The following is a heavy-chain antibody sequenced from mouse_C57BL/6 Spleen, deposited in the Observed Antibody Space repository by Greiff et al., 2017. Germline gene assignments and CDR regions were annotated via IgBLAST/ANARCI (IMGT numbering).Heavy chain of an antibody. V-gene: IGHV5-4*03. D-gene: IGHD1-1*01. CDR1: GFTFSSYA. CDR2: ISDGGSYT. Sequence: EVKLMESGGGLVKPGGSLKLSCAASGFTFSSYAMSWVRQTPEKRLEWVATISDGGSYTYYPDNVKGRFTISRDNAKNNVYLQMIRLRSEDTAMYYCARGGRLRSGSGVGYWGQGTSVTVSS. CDR3: ARGGRLRSGSGVGY. J-gene: IGHJ4*01.